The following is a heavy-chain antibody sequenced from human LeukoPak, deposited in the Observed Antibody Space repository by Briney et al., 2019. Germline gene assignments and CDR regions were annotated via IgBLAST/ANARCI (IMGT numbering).Heavy chain of an antibody. CDR2: IYHSGST. D-gene: IGHD3-22*01. CDR1: GFTFSSYSM. J-gene: IGHJ4*02. V-gene: IGHV4-4*02. Sequence: PGGSLRLSCAASGFTFSSYSMNWVRQPPGKGLEWIGEIYHSGSTNYNPSLKSRVTISVDKSKNQFSLKLSSVTAADTAVYYCVMYYYDSSGDYWGQGTLVTVSS. CDR3: VMYYYDSSGDY.